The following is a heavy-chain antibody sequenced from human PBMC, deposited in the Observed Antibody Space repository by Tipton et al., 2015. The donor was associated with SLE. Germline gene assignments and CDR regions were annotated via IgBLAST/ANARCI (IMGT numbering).Heavy chain of an antibody. CDR2: MYYTGTT. V-gene: IGHV4-59*08. CDR1: GGSISSDY. J-gene: IGHJ6*02. D-gene: IGHD3-22*01. CDR3: ARVPFDYSGRGGYYYGIEV. Sequence: TLSLTCTVSGGSISSDYCNWIRQPPGKGLGGFGYMYYTGTTHYSPSPKSRVTISIDTSKRQFSLHLSSVTAADTAVYYCARVPFDYSGRGGYYYGIEVGGQGTTVTVSS.